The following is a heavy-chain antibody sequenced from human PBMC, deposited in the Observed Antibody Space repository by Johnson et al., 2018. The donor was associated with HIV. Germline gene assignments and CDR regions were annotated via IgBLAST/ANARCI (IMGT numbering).Heavy chain of an antibody. D-gene: IGHD3-22*01. CDR1: GFTFSSYG. CDR3: ARKDDTNAFDI. V-gene: IGHV3-30*19. Sequence: QVQLVESGGGVVQPGGSLRLSCAASGFTFSSYGMHWVRQAPGKGLEWVAVISYDGSNKYYADSVKGRFTISRDNSKNTLYLQMNSLRAEDTAVYYCARKDDTNAFDIWGQGTMVTVSS. CDR2: ISYDGSNK. J-gene: IGHJ3*02.